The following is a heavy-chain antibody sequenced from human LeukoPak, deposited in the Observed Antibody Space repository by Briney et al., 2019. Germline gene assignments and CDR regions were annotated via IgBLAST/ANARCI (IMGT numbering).Heavy chain of an antibody. J-gene: IGHJ4*02. CDR2: IKQDGSEK. CDR3: ARDPGYYGSGSYLN. V-gene: IGHV3-7*01. Sequence: RGSLRLSCVASGFTFSGYWMTWVRQAPGKGLEWVPNIKQDGSEKYYVDSVKGRFTISRDNAKVSLSLQMNSLRAEDTAVYYCARDPGYYGSGSYLNWGQGTLVTVSS. CDR1: GFTFSGYW. D-gene: IGHD3-10*01.